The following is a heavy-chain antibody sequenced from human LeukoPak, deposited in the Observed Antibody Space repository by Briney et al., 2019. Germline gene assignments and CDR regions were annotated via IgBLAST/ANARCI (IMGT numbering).Heavy chain of an antibody. D-gene: IGHD6-13*01. J-gene: IGHJ4*02. CDR1: GGSFSGYY. CDR2: INHSGST. V-gene: IGHV4-34*01. Sequence: SQTLSLTCAVYGGSFSGYYWSWIRQPPGKGLEWIGEINHSGSTNYNPSLKSRVTISVDTSKNQFSLKLSSVTAADTAVYYCARVSQLETEIDYWGPGTLVTVSS. CDR3: ARVSQLETEIDY.